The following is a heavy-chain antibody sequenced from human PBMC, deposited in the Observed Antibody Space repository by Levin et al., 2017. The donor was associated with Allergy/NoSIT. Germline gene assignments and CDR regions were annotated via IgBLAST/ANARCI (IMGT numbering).Heavy chain of an antibody. Sequence: PSETLSLTCTVSGGSISSSSYYWGWIHQPPGQGLEWIGSIYYSGSTYYNPSLKSRVTISVDTSKNQFSLKLSSVTAADTAGYYCASGTKGLRMDVWGQGTTVTVSS. CDR1: GGSISSSSYY. CDR2: IYYSGST. CDR3: ASGTKGLRMDV. D-gene: IGHD1/OR15-1a*01. V-gene: IGHV4-39*07. J-gene: IGHJ6*02.